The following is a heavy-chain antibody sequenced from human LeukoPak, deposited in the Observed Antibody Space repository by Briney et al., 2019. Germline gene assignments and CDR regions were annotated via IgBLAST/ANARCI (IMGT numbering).Heavy chain of an antibody. CDR2: IWYDGSNK. V-gene: IGHV3-33*01. CDR3: ARDMEQWLVQDWYFDL. CDR1: GFTFSSYG. Sequence: GGSLRLSCAASGFTFSSYGMHWVRQAPGKGLEWVAVIWYDGSNKYYADSVKGRFIISRDNSKNTLYLQMNILRAEDTAVYYCARDMEQWLVQDWYFDLWGRGTLVTVSS. J-gene: IGHJ2*01. D-gene: IGHD6-19*01.